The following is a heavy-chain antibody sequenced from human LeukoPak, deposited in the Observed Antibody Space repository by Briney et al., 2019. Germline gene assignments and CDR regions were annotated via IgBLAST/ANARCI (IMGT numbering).Heavy chain of an antibody. CDR2: IIPIFGTA. CDR1: GGTFSSYA. Sequence: SVKVSCRASGGTFSSYAISWVRQAPGQGLEWMGGIIPIFGTANYAQKFQGRVTITADESTSTAYMELSSLRSEDTAVYYCARDRATLGSSWWFDPWGQGTLVTVSS. J-gene: IGHJ5*02. D-gene: IGHD6-6*01. CDR3: ARDRATLGSSWWFDP. V-gene: IGHV1-69*01.